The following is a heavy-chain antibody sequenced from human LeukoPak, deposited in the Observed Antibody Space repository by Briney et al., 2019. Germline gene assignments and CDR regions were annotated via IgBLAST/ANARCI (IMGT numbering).Heavy chain of an antibody. CDR1: GGTFSSYA. J-gene: IGHJ4*02. D-gene: IGHD2-2*01. CDR3: ARDSAGCSSTSCYPRYYFDY. CDR2: IISIFGTA. V-gene: IGHV1-69*13. Sequence: ASVKVSCKASGGTFSSYAISWVRQAPGQGLEWMGGIISIFGTANYAQKFQGRVTITADESTSTAYMELSSPRSEDTAVYYCARDSAGCSSTSCYPRYYFDYWGQGTLVTVSS.